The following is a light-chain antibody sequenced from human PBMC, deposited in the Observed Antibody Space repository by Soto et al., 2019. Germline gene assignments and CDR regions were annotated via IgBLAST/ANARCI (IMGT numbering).Light chain of an antibody. Sequence: EIVLTQSPGTLSLSPGERATLSCRTSQSVSSFFLAWFQQKPGQAPRLLIYGASNRATGIPDRFSGSGSGTDFALTISRLEPADFAVYYCHHYGGSVWTFGQGTKVEIK. CDR3: HHYGGSVWT. V-gene: IGKV3-20*01. J-gene: IGKJ1*01. CDR2: GAS. CDR1: QSVSSFF.